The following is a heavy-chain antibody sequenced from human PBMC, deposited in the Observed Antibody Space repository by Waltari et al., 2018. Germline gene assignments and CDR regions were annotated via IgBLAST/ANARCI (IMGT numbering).Heavy chain of an antibody. CDR2: INPSGEYT. Sequence: VQLVQSGAEVKKPGASVKVSCRASGSTFSDYYVHWVRQAPGQGFEWMGIINPSGEYTIYAQKFQGRVAMTRDTSTSTISMEVSSLRSEDTAVYFCASVRRYSTGWTRYGMDVWGQGTTVTVSS. CDR3: ASVRRYSTGWTRYGMDV. CDR1: GSTFSDYY. J-gene: IGHJ6*02. V-gene: IGHV1-46*01. D-gene: IGHD6-19*01.